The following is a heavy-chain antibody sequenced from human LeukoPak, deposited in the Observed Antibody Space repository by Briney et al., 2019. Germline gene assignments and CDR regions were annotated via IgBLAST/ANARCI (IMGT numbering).Heavy chain of an antibody. Sequence: GRSLRLSCAASGFTFDDYAMLWVRQAPGKGLEWVSGIFYNSGGIGYADSVKGRFTISRDNAKKSLYLQMNSLRAEDTALYYCAKDFYRAVAGSIGFWGQGILVTVSS. CDR1: GFTFDDYA. V-gene: IGHV3-9*01. J-gene: IGHJ4*02. CDR3: AKDFYRAVAGSIGF. CDR2: IFYNSGGI. D-gene: IGHD6-19*01.